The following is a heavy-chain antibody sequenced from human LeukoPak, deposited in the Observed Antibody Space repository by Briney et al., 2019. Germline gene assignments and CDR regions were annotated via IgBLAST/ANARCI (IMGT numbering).Heavy chain of an antibody. V-gene: IGHV4-4*07. CDR3: ARESGAYLDAFDI. CDR1: GDSISGYY. J-gene: IGHJ3*02. Sequence: SETLSLTCTVSGDSISGYYWSWIRQPAGKGLEWIGRIYTSGSTNYNPSLKSRVTISVDTSKNQFSLKLSSVTAADTAVYYCARESGAYLDAFDIWGQGTMVTASS. D-gene: IGHD3-10*01. CDR2: IYTSGST.